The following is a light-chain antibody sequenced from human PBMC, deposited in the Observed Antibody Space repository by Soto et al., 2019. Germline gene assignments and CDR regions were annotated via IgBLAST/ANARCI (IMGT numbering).Light chain of an antibody. Sequence: QSVLTQPPSVSGAPGQRVTISCTGSSSNIGGGYDVHWYQQLPGTAPKLLIYGNSNRPSGVPDRFSGSKSGTSASLAITGLQAEDEADYYCQSYDSSLSGSYVFGPGTKVTVI. CDR1: SSNIGGGYD. CDR2: GNS. CDR3: QSYDSSLSGSYV. J-gene: IGLJ1*01. V-gene: IGLV1-40*01.